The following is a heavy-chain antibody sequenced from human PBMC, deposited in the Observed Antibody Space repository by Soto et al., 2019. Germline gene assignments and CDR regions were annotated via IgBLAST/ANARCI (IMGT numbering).Heavy chain of an antibody. V-gene: IGHV3-30*18. D-gene: IGHD2-15*01. CDR2: ISYDGNNK. Sequence: GGSLRLSCAASGFTFSSYDIHWVRQAPGKGLEWVAVISYDGNNKYYADSVKGRFIISRDDSKNTLYLEMNSLRAEDTAVYFCTKSAVEVVVRGATRCFDPWGQGTLVTVSS. CDR1: GFTFSSYD. J-gene: IGHJ5*02. CDR3: TKSAVEVVVRGATRCFDP.